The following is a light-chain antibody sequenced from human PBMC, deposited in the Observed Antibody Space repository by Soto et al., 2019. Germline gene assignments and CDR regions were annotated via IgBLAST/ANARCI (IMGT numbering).Light chain of an antibody. CDR3: QQYNGWPLP. Sequence: EIVMTQSPATLSVSPGERATLSCRASQSVSSNLAWYQQKPGQTPKLLIYVASTRATGIPARFSGSGSGTEFTLTISSLQSEDCAVYYCQQYNGWPLPFGGGTKVDFK. CDR1: QSVSSN. CDR2: VAS. J-gene: IGKJ4*01. V-gene: IGKV3-15*01.